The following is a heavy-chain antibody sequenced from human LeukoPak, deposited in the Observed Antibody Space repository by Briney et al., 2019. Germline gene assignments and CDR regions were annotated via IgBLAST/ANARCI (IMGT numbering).Heavy chain of an antibody. V-gene: IGHV3-7*01. CDR2: IKEHGSEI. J-gene: IGHJ3*02. CDR3: ARGTWTVPAAFDI. D-gene: IGHD6-19*01. Sequence: PGGSLRLSCEASGFSFSDYWMSRVRQAPGKGLECVANIKEHGSEIYYVDSVKGRFTISRDNAKNSLYLQMNSLRVEDTAVYYCARGTWTVPAAFDIWGQGTMVTVSS. CDR1: GFSFSDYW.